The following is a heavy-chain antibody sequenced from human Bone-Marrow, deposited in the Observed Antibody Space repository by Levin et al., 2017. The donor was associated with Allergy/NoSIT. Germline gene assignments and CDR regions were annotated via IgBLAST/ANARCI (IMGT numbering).Heavy chain of an antibody. Sequence: GSLRLSCAVYGGSFSGYYWSWIRQPPGKGLEWIGEINHSGSTNYNPSLKSRVTISVDTSKNQFSLKLSSVTAADTAVYYCARGEPYSSSSVNRNWFDPWGQGTLVTVSS. J-gene: IGHJ5*02. CDR2: INHSGST. CDR1: GGSFSGYY. D-gene: IGHD6-6*01. V-gene: IGHV4-34*01. CDR3: ARGEPYSSSSVNRNWFDP.